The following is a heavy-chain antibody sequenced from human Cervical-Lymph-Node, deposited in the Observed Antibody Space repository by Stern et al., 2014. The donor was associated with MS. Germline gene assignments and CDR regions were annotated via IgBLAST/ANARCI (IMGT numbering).Heavy chain of an antibody. V-gene: IGHV1-18*01. CDR2: IRAYKGQT. D-gene: IGHD3-9*01. CDR3: ARGVRFDWSPYFDS. Sequence: VQLVESGAEVKKPGASVKVSCKASGYIFNNYGISWVRQAPGQGLEWMGWIRAYKGQTKNAQDLQGRLTMTTDTSTSTVYMELRSLISDDTAVYCCARGVRFDWSPYFDSWGQGTLVTVSS. J-gene: IGHJ4*02. CDR1: GYIFNNYG.